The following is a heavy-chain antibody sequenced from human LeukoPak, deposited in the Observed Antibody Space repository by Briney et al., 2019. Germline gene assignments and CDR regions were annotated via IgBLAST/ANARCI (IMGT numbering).Heavy chain of an antibody. Sequence: GGSLRLSCAASGFTFSSYSMNWVRQAPGKGLEWVSSMSSRSSYINYADSVKGRFTISRDNAKNSLYLQMNSLRAEDTAVYYCARAPVFDWLLIGYYFDYWGQGTLVTVSS. CDR1: GFTFSSYS. V-gene: IGHV3-21*01. J-gene: IGHJ4*02. CDR3: ARAPVFDWLLIGYYFDY. CDR2: MSSRSSYI. D-gene: IGHD3-9*01.